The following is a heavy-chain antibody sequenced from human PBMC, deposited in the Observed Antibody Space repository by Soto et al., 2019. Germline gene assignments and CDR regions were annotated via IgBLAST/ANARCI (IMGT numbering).Heavy chain of an antibody. J-gene: IGHJ5*02. Sequence: SETLSLTCTVSGGSISSSSYYWGWIRQPPGKGLEWIGSIYYSGSTYYNPSLKSRVTISVDTSKNQFSLKLSSVTDADTAVYYCARSFHYYDSSGPQRWFDPWGQGTLVTVS. CDR2: IYYSGST. CDR1: GGSISSSSYY. D-gene: IGHD3-22*01. V-gene: IGHV4-39*07. CDR3: ARSFHYYDSSGPQRWFDP.